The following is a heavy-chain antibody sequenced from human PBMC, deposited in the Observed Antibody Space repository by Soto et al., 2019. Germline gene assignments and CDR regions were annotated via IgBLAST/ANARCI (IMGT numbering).Heavy chain of an antibody. CDR1: GGSFSGYY. CDR3: ARAARLGWLSHYYYGMDV. D-gene: IGHD3-3*01. CDR2: INHSGST. V-gene: IGHV4-34*01. Sequence: KPSETLSLTCAVYGGSFSGYYWSWIRQPPGKGLEWIGEINHSGSTNYNPSLKSRVTISVDTSKNQFSLKLSSVTAADTAVYYCARAARLGWLSHYYYGMDVWGQGTTVTVSS. J-gene: IGHJ6*02.